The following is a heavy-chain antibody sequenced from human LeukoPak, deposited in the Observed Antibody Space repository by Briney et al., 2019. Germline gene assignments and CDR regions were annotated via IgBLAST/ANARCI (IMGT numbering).Heavy chain of an antibody. CDR3: ATTSIAAAVPGCFDY. CDR2: ISSSGKTI. Sequence: GGSLRLSCEASGFTFSSYEMNWVRQAPGKGLEWVSYISSSGKTIYYADSTKGRFTVSRDNAKNSLYLQMNSLRAEGTAVYYCATTSIAAAVPGCFDYWGQGTLVTVSS. J-gene: IGHJ4*02. V-gene: IGHV3-48*03. CDR1: GFTFSSYE. D-gene: IGHD6-13*01.